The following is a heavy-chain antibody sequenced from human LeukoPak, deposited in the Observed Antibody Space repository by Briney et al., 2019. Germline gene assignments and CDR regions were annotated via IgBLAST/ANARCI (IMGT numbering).Heavy chain of an antibody. J-gene: IGHJ6*03. Sequence: SGPTLVNPTQTLTLTCTFSGFSLTTSGTCVTWIRQPPGKALEWLARIDWDDDKYYTTSLKTRLTISKDTSKNQVVLTMTNMDPVDTATYYCARIRTNGECLTCMDVWGKGTTVTVSS. CDR1: GFSLTTSGTC. V-gene: IGHV2-70*11. CDR2: IDWDDDK. D-gene: IGHD2-8*01. CDR3: ARIRTNGECLTCMDV.